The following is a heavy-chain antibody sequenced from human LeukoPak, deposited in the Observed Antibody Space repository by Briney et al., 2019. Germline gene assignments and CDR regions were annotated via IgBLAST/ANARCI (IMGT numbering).Heavy chain of an antibody. CDR3: ARDSLYDDNGYYHYFDY. CDR1: GFSFSTYG. D-gene: IGHD3-22*01. J-gene: IGHJ4*02. V-gene: IGHV3-33*01. Sequence: GGSLRLSCAASGFSFSTYGMHWVRQAPAKGLEWVAMIWYDASGQHYADSVKGRFTISRDTSKNTMYLQMHSLRAEDTAVYFCARDSLYDDNGYYHYFDYWGQGTLVTVSS. CDR2: IWYDASGQ.